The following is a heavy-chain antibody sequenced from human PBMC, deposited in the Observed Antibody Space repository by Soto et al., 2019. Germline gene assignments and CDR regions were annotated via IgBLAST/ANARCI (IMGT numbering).Heavy chain of an antibody. V-gene: IGHV1-3*01. J-gene: IGHJ1*01. CDR1: GYTFTRYA. Sequence: ASVKVSCKASGYTFTRYAVHWVRQAPGQRLEWLGWINAGTGNRKYSQKFQGRVTITRDTSASTAYVELSSLRSEDTAVYYCARGSDLPNGSFHLWGRGTLVTVSS. D-gene: IGHD2-21*02. CDR2: INAGTGNR. CDR3: ARGSDLPNGSFHL.